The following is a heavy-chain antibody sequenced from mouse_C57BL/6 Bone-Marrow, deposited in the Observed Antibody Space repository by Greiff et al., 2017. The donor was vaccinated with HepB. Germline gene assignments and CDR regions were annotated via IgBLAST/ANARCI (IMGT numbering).Heavy chain of an antibody. Sequence: EVKVEESGGGLVKPGGSLKLSCAASGFTFSDYGMHWVRQAPEKGLEWVAYISSGSSTIYYADTVKGRFTISRDNAKNTLFLQMTSLRSEDTAMYYCADDGYYEVMDYWGQGTSVTVSS. CDR2: ISSGSSTI. CDR1: GFTFSDYG. D-gene: IGHD2-3*01. CDR3: ADDGYYEVMDY. V-gene: IGHV5-17*01. J-gene: IGHJ4*01.